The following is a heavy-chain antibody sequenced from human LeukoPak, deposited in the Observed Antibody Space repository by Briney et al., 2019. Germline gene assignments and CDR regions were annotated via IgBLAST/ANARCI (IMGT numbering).Heavy chain of an antibody. Sequence: SETLSLTCTVSGGSISSGGYYWSWIRQPAGKGLEWIGRIYTSGSTNYNPSLKSRVTMSVDTSKNQFSLKLSSVTAADTAVYYCARAITDITIFGVVIENWFDPWGQGTLVTVSS. J-gene: IGHJ5*02. V-gene: IGHV4-61*02. CDR2: IYTSGST. CDR3: ARAITDITIFGVVIENWFDP. CDR1: GGSISSGGYY. D-gene: IGHD3-3*01.